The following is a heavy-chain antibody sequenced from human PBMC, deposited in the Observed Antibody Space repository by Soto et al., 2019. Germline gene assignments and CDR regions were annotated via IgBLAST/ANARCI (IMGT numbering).Heavy chain of an antibody. V-gene: IGHV1-69*06. J-gene: IGHJ6*02. D-gene: IGHD6-6*01. CDR3: ARDLQLARLYYYYYGMDV. Sequence: SVKVSCKASGGTFSSYAISWVRQAPGQGLEWMGGIIPIFGTANYAQKFQGRVTITADKSTSTAYMELSSLRSEDTAVYYCARDLQLARLYYYYYGMDVWGQGTTVTVSS. CDR2: IIPIFGTA. CDR1: GGTFSSYA.